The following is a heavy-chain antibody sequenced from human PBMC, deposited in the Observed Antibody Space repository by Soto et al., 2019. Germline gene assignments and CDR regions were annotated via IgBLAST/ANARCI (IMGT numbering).Heavy chain of an antibody. CDR2: INIGSGNT. D-gene: IGHD2-21*02. V-gene: IGHV1-3*05. CDR3: ARDGGDCGYRLAYYYYIGKDG. CDR1: GYAFSSYA. J-gene: IGHJ6*02. Sequence: QVQLVQSGAEEKKPGASVKVSCKASGYAFSSYAMHWVRQAPGQRLEWMGWINIGSGNTEYSQNFQDRITITRDTTARTDYMELSGLRTEDTAVYYCARDGGDCGYRLAYYYYIGKDGWGQGTTVTVSS.